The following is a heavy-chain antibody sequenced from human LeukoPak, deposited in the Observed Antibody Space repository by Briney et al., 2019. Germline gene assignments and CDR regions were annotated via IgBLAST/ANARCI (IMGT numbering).Heavy chain of an antibody. Sequence: GGSLRLSCAVSGFTFDDYAMHWVRQVPGKGLEWVAGISWNSDTRGYVDSVKGRFTISRDNARNSLYLQMNSLRAEDTAVYYCAREGDGYNSPIDYWGQGTLVTVSS. CDR2: ISWNSDTR. V-gene: IGHV3-9*01. J-gene: IGHJ4*02. D-gene: IGHD5-24*01. CDR3: AREGDGYNSPIDY. CDR1: GFTFDDYA.